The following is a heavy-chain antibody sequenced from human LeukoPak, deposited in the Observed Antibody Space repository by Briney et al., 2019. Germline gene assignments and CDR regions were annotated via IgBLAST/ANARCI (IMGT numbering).Heavy chain of an antibody. CDR3: ARVITSVHWYFDL. CDR1: GFTFSSYW. CDR2: INSDGSST. V-gene: IGHV3-74*01. Sequence: GGSLRLSCAASGFTFSSYWMHWVRQAPGKGLVWVSRINSDGSSTSYADSVKGRFTISRDNAKNTLYLQMNSLRAEDTAVYYCARVITSVHWYFDLWGRGTLVTVSS. D-gene: IGHD4-17*01. J-gene: IGHJ2*01.